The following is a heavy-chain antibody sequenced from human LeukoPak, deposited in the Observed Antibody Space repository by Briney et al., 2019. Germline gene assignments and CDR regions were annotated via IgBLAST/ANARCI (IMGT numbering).Heavy chain of an antibody. Sequence: PSETLSLTCTVSGGSISSYYWSWIRQPAGKGLEWIGRIYASGSTNYNPSLKSRVTISVDTSNNQFSLKLSFVTVADTAVYYCARGRSPPAAAESLFDPWGQGTLVTVSS. CDR1: GGSISSYY. V-gene: IGHV4-4*07. D-gene: IGHD6-13*01. CDR3: ARGRSPPAAAESLFDP. J-gene: IGHJ5*02. CDR2: IYASGST.